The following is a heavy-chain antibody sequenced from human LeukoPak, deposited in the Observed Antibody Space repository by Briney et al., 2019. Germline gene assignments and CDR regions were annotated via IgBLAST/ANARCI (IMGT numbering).Heavy chain of an antibody. CDR2: IYTSGST. CDR1: GGSISSYY. V-gene: IGHV4-4*09. CDR3: ARHRGGDFDY. D-gene: IGHD3-16*01. J-gene: IGHJ4*02. Sequence: SETLSLTCTVSGGSISSYYWSWIRQPPGKGLEWIGYIYTSGSTNYNPSLKSRATISVDTSKNQFSLKLSSVTAADTAVYYCARHRGGDFDYWGQGTLVTVSS.